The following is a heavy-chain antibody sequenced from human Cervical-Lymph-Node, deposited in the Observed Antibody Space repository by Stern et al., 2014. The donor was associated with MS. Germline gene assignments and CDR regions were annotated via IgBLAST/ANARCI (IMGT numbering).Heavy chain of an antibody. V-gene: IGHV2-5*02. CDR1: ASPPPTPALR. J-gene: IGHJ4*02. CDR2: IYWDADT. CDR3: VHPTKAASTSFDQ. Sequence: GPPLAHPPPPLPLPRPFSASPPPTPALRAARPPHPPAPALEWLALIYWDADTRYSPSLKSRLTITKDTSKSQVVLTLTNVDPADTATYYCVHPTKAASTSFDQWGQGTLVTVSS. D-gene: IGHD6-13*01.